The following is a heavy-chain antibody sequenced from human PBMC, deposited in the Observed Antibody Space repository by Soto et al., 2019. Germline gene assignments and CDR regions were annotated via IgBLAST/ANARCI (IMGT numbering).Heavy chain of an antibody. CDR3: ARERALTRSGSSVFGMDV. CDR2: IYYSGST. D-gene: IGHD3-10*01. CDR1: DGSISIGGYY. V-gene: IGHV4-31*03. J-gene: IGHJ6*01. Sequence: PSETLSLTCIFSDGSISIGGYYRSWIRQHPGNGLEWIGYIYYSGSTYYNPSLKSRVTISVDTSKNQFSLKLSSVTAADTAVYYCARERALTRSGSSVFGMDVWGQGTTVTVSS.